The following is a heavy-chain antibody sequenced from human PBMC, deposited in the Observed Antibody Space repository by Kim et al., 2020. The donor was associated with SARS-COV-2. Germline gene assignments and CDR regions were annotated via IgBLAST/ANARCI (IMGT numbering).Heavy chain of an antibody. CDR1: GASFNDYY. J-gene: IGHJ6*03. V-gene: IGHV4-59*08. Sequence: SETLSLTCSVSGASFNDYYWNWIRQTPGKGLEWIGSVFYTGTTKYNPSLKSRVTISVDSAKNQVSLRLNFVTAGDTAVYYCVRRRHLYYHMDVWGKGTTGTVPS. CDR2: VFYTGTT. CDR3: VRRRHLYYHMDV.